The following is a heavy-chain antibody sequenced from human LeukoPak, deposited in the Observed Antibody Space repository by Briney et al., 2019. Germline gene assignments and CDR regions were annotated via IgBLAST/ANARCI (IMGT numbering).Heavy chain of an antibody. D-gene: IGHD3-22*01. J-gene: IGHJ3*02. CDR3: ARSSRTMIVGTRYHDAFDI. V-gene: IGHV3-7*01. Sequence: GGSLRLSCGASGFTFDDYWMSWVRQAPGQGLEWVANINQDGSEKYYLDSAKGRFTISRDNARNSLYLQVNSLRAEDTAVYYCARSSRTMIVGTRYHDAFDIWGQGTMVTVSS. CDR2: INQDGSEK. CDR1: GFTFDDYW.